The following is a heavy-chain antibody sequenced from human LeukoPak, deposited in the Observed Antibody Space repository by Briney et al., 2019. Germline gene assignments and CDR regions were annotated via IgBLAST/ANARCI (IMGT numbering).Heavy chain of an antibody. J-gene: IGHJ6*03. CDR3: ASRYFYMDV. CDR1: GFTFSSYA. CDR2: ISYDGSNK. V-gene: IGHV3-30*04. Sequence: GGALRLSCAASGFTFSSYAMQWVRQAPGKGLEWEAVISYDGSNKYYADSVKGRFTISRDNSKNMMYLQMNSLRAEDTAVYYCASRYFYMDVWGKGTTVTVSS.